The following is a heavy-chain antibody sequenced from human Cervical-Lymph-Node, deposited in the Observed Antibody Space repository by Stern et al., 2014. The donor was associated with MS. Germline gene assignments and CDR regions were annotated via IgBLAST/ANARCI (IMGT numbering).Heavy chain of an antibody. CDR3: AKRRGDIAVPGDPFDH. CDR1: GFTFSAYA. V-gene: IGHV3-23*04. CDR2: IGGSGSNT. D-gene: IGHD6-19*01. Sequence: EVQLEESGGGLVQPGGSLRLSCTASGFTFSAYAMNWVRQAPGKGLEWVSTIGGSGSNTYYADSVKGRFTISRDNSKNTLYLQMNSLRVDDTALYYCAKRRGDIAVPGDPFDHWGQGTLVSVSS. J-gene: IGHJ4*02.